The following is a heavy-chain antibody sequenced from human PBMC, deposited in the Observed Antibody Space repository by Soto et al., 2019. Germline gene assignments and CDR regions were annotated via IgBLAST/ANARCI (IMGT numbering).Heavy chain of an antibody. D-gene: IGHD3-22*01. CDR1: GGSIRSYY. V-gene: IGHV4-59*01. CDR3: ARDRDYFDSSGYGY. Sequence: SETLSLTCTVSGGSIRSYYWSWIRQPPGKGLEWIGYIYYTGSTNYNPSLKSRVTISVDTTKNQFSLKLTSVTAADTAVYFCARDRDYFDSSGYGYWGQGTLVTVSS. CDR2: IYYTGST. J-gene: IGHJ4*02.